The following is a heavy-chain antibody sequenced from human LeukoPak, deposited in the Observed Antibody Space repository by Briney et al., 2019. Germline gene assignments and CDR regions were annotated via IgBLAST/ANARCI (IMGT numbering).Heavy chain of an antibody. D-gene: IGHD6-19*01. CDR1: GFTFSSYG. CDR2: ISYDGSNK. Sequence: GGSLRLSCAASGFTFSSYGMHWVRQAPGKGLEWVAVISYDGSNKYYADSVKGRFTISRDNSKNTLYLQMNSLRAEDTAVYYCANSAVAGTIYYYYGMDVWGQGTTVTVSS. J-gene: IGHJ6*02. V-gene: IGHV3-30*18. CDR3: ANSAVAGTIYYYYGMDV.